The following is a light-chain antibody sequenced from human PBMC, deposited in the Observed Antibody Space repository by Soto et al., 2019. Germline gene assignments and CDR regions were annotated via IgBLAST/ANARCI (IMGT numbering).Light chain of an antibody. CDR3: QQFAGS. CDR2: GAS. J-gene: IGKJ4*02. CDR1: QSVSPSS. Sequence: EILLTQSPGTLSLSPGERATLSCRAGQSVSPSSLAWYQQRPGQSPRLLIYGASSRATGIPDRFSGRGSGTDFTLIISRLEPEDFAVYYCQQFAGSFGGGTKVDI. V-gene: IGKV3-20*01.